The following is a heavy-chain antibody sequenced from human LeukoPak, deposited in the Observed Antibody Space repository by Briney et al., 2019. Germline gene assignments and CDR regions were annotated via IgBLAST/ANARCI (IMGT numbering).Heavy chain of an antibody. D-gene: IGHD6-19*01. Sequence: SETLSLTCAVYGGSFSGYYWSWIRQPPGKGLEWIGEINHSGSTNYNPSLKSRVTISVDTSKNQFSLKLGSVTAADTAVYYCARGDTLYSSGWAYYFDYWGQGTLVTVSS. CDR1: GGSFSGYY. CDR3: ARGDTLYSSGWAYYFDY. V-gene: IGHV4-34*01. CDR2: INHSGST. J-gene: IGHJ4*02.